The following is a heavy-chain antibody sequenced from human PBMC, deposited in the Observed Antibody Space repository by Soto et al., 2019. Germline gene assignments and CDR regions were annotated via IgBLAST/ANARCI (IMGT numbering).Heavy chain of an antibody. CDR1: GYTLTDLS. Sequence: ASVKVSCKVSGYTLTDLSMQWVRQAPGKGLEWMGGFDPEDGETIYAQKFQGRVTMTEDTATDTAYMELSSLRSEDTAVYYCATHRSGRFLEGLREDSLGYWGQGTLVTVSS. D-gene: IGHD3-3*01. CDR2: FDPEDGET. V-gene: IGHV1-24*01. J-gene: IGHJ4*02. CDR3: ATHRSGRFLEGLREDSLGY.